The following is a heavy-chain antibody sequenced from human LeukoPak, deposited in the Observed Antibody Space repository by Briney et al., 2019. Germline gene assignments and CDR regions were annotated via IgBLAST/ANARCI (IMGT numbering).Heavy chain of an antibody. V-gene: IGHV3-7*01. CDR1: GFTFSSYW. CDR3: ATLRYGSGSYYADY. Sequence: GGSLRLSCAASGFTFSSYWMSWVRQAPGKGLEWVANIKEDGSEKYNVDSVKGRFTISRDNSKSTLYLQMNSLRTEDTAVYFCATLRYGSGSYYADYWGQGTQVTVSS. CDR2: IKEDGSEK. D-gene: IGHD3-10*01. J-gene: IGHJ4*02.